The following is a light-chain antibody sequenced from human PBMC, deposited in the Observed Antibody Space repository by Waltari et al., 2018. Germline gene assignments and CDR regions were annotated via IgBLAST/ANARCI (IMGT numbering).Light chain of an antibody. CDR3: QRYDNLPTFS. CDR2: DVS. J-gene: IGKJ2*01. V-gene: IGKV1-33*01. Sequence: DIQMTQSPSSLSASVGDRVTITCQASQPISDYLNWYHQKPGKAPKLLIHDVSNLETGVPSRFSGSQSRTQFTLTISSLQPEDIGTYFCQRYDNLPTFSFGPGTTLEI. CDR1: QPISDY.